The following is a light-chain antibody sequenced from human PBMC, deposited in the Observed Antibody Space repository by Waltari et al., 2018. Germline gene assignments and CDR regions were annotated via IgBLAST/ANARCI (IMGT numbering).Light chain of an antibody. CDR1: SNDADGYNS. Sequence: QSALTQPASVSGSPGQSVTIFCTGTSNDADGYNSVSWYQEHPGQAPRVIIYDVSGRPSGVSDRFSGSKSGNTASLTISGLQAEDEADYYCSSQSSNNVVLFGGGTKLTVL. CDR2: DVS. CDR3: SSQSSNNVVL. V-gene: IGLV2-14*01. J-gene: IGLJ2*01.